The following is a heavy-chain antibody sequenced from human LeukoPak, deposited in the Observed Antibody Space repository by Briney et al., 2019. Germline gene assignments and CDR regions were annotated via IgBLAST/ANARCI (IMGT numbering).Heavy chain of an antibody. J-gene: IGHJ4*02. D-gene: IGHD1-1*01. V-gene: IGHV3-23*01. Sequence: GGSLRHSCAASAFTFDAYALSWVRQAPGKGLEWVSSIKASGDNAYYADSVKGRFTISRDNSKNAVYLQMNSLRAEDTAGYYCAKLWERTDRIYWGQRTLVTVSS. CDR2: IKASGDNA. CDR1: AFTFDAYA. CDR3: AKLWERTDRIY.